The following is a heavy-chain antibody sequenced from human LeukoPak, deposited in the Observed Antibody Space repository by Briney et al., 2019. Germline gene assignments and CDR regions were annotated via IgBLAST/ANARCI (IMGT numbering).Heavy chain of an antibody. CDR2: IIPIFGTA. Sequence: SVKVSCTASGGTFSSYAISWVRQTPGQGLEWMGGIIPIFGTANYAQKFQGRVTITADKSTSTAYMELSSLRSEDTAVYYCANYAADIVGATFFDYWGQGTLVTVSS. CDR1: GGTFSSYA. D-gene: IGHD1-26*01. J-gene: IGHJ4*02. V-gene: IGHV1-69*06. CDR3: ANYAADIVGATFFDY.